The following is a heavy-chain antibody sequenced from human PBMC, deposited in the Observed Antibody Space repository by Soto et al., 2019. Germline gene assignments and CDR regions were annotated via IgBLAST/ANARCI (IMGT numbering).Heavy chain of an antibody. CDR1: GFTFSSYA. CDR2: ISYDGSNK. CDR3: ARDKGYDILTGRYFDY. J-gene: IGHJ4*02. V-gene: IGHV3-30-3*01. Sequence: PGGSLRLSCAASGFTFSSYAMHWVRQAPGKGLEWVAVISYDGSNKYYADSVKGRFTISRDNSKNTLYLQMNSLRAEDTAVYYCARDKGYDILTGRYFDYWGQGTLVTVSS. D-gene: IGHD3-9*01.